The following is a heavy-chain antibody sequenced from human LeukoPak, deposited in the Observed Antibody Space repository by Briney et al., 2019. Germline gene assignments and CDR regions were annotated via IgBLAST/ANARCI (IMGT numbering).Heavy chain of an antibody. V-gene: IGHV1-46*01. CDR3: ARSHTSFDY. CDR1: GYTFTSYY. CDR2: INPSGGST. J-gene: IGHJ4*02. Sequence: ASVKVSCKASGYTFTSYYMHWVRQAPGQGLEWMGIINPSGGSTNYPQKFQGRVTMTRDTSTSTVYMELSGLRSEDTAVYYCARSHTSFDYWGQGTLVTVSS.